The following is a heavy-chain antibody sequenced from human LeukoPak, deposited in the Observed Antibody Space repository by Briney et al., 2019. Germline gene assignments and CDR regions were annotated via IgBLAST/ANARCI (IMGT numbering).Heavy chain of an antibody. J-gene: IGHJ4*02. Sequence: GGSLRLSCAASGFTFSRYSMNWVRQAPGKGLEWVANIKQDGSEKHYVDSLEGRFTISRDNAKNSLYLQMNSLRVEDTAVYYCARVRYGAYLDYWGQGTLVSVSS. CDR3: ARVRYGAYLDY. CDR2: IKQDGSEK. D-gene: IGHD4-17*01. CDR1: GFTFSRYS. V-gene: IGHV3-7*05.